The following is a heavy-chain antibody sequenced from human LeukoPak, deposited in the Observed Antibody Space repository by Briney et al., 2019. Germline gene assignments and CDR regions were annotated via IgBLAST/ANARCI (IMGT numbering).Heavy chain of an antibody. Sequence: SETLSLTCAVYGGSFSGYYWSWIRQHPGKGLEWIGYIYYSGSTYYNPSLKSRVTISVDTSKNQFSLKLSSVTAADTAVYYCARGLTGEGYYDYWGQGTLVTVSS. J-gene: IGHJ4*02. CDR2: IYYSGST. CDR1: GGSFSGYY. V-gene: IGHV4-31*11. CDR3: ARGLTGEGYYDY. D-gene: IGHD7-27*01.